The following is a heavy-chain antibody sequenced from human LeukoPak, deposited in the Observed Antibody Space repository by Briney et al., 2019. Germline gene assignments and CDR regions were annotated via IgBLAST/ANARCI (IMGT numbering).Heavy chain of an antibody. CDR1: GGSISSSSYY. CDR2: IYYSGST. CDR3: ARSGPRLQLLERGMDV. D-gene: IGHD5-24*01. J-gene: IGHJ6*02. Sequence: SETLSLTCTVSGGSISSSSYYWGWIRQPPGKGLEWIGSIYYSGSTYYNPSLKSRVTISVDTSKNQFSLKLSSVTAADTAVYYCARSGPRLQLLERGMDVWGQGTTVTVSS. V-gene: IGHV4-39*01.